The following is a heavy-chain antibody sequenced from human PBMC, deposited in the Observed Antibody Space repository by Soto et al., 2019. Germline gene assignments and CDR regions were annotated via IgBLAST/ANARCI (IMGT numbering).Heavy chain of an antibody. Sequence: PSETLSLTCTVSGGSISSSSYYWGGIRQPPGKGLEWIGSIYYSGSTYYNPSLKSRVTISVDTSKNQFSLKLSSVTAADTAVYYCARLRGYSSGWPEYFQHWGQGTLVTVSS. CDR3: ARLRGYSSGWPEYFQH. V-gene: IGHV4-39*01. J-gene: IGHJ1*01. CDR2: IYYSGST. D-gene: IGHD6-19*01. CDR1: GGSISSSSYY.